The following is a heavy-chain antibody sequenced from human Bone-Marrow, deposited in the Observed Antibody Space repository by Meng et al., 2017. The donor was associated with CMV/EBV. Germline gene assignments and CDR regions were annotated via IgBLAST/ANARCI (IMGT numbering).Heavy chain of an antibody. CDR2: ISSSGSTI. Sequence: GESLKISCAASGFTFSDYYMSWIRQAPGKGLEWVSYISSSGSTIYYADSVKGRFTISRDNAKNSLYLQMNSLRAEDTAVYYCARVMATMPLMDYWGQGTLVTVSS. J-gene: IGHJ4*02. CDR3: ARVMATMPLMDY. D-gene: IGHD5-12*01. CDR1: GFTFSDYY. V-gene: IGHV3-11*01.